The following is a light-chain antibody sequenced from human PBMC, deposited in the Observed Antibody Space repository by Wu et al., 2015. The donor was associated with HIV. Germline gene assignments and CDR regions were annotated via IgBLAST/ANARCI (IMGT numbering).Light chain of an antibody. V-gene: IGKV3-11*01. J-gene: IGKJ1*01. Sequence: EIVLTQSPDTLSLSPGERATLSCWASQNVGSNLAWYQQKPGQAPRLLIYDASNRATGIPARFSGSRSGTDFTLTISSLEPEDFAVYYCHQRSNWPSWTFGQGTRVEIK. CDR3: HQRSNWPSWT. CDR1: QNVGSN. CDR2: DAS.